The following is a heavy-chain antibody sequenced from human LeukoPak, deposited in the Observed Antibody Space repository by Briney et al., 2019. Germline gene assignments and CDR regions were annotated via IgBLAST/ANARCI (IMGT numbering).Heavy chain of an antibody. CDR3: ARAEKGSIAPSVGGY. CDR2: INPNSGGT. D-gene: IGHD6-6*01. J-gene: IGHJ4*02. Sequence: GASVKVSCKASGYTFTGYYMHWVRQAPEQGLEWMGWINPNSGGTNYAQKFQGRVTMTRDTSISTAYMELSRLRSDDTAVYYCARAEKGSIAPSVGGYWGQGTLVTVSS. CDR1: GYTFTGYY. V-gene: IGHV1-2*02.